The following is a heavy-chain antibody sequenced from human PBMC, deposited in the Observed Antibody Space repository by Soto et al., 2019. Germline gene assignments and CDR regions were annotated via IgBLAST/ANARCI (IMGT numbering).Heavy chain of an antibody. CDR2: IYYSGST. CDR3: ARPNLAYCGGDCSNRRNYYYYYGMDV. CDR1: GGSIGSSSYY. J-gene: IGHJ6*02. Sequence: SETLSLTCTVSGGSIGSSSYYWGWIRQPPGKGLEWIGSIYYSGSTYYNPSLKSRVTISVDTSKNQFSLKLSSVTAADTAVYYCARPNLAYCGGDCSNRRNYYYYYGMDVWGQGTTVTVSS. D-gene: IGHD2-21*02. V-gene: IGHV4-39*01.